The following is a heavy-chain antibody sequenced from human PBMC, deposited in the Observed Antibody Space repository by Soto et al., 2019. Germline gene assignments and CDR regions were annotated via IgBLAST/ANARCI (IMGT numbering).Heavy chain of an antibody. J-gene: IGHJ4*02. CDR3: AKTITLSPSDDSRGRGAWIDH. V-gene: IGHV3-30*18. D-gene: IGHD6-19*01. Sequence: QVHLVESGGGVVQPGGSLRLSCAASGFTLSVFGMHWVRQAPGKGPEWVAVISHEGNSTHYADSVKGRFTISRDNAKNTLSLLMDSLRPEDTALYYCAKTITLSPSDDSRGRGAWIDHWGQVTLVTVSS. CDR1: GFTLSVFG. CDR2: ISHEGNST.